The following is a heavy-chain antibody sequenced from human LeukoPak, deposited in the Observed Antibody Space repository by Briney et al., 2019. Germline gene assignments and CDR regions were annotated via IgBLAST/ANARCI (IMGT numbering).Heavy chain of an antibody. J-gene: IGHJ3*02. V-gene: IGHV1-69*05. D-gene: IGHD4-23*01. Sequence: SVKVSCKASGGTFSSYAISWVRQAPGQGLEWMGGIIPIFGTANYAQKLQGRVTMTTDTSTSTAYMELRSLRSDDTAVYYCARDAKAVVRPDRAFDIWGQGTMVTVSS. CDR3: ARDAKAVVRPDRAFDI. CDR2: IIPIFGTA. CDR1: GGTFSSYA.